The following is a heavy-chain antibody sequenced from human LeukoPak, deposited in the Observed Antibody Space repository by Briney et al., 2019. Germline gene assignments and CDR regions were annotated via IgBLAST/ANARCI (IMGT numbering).Heavy chain of an antibody. V-gene: IGHV3-21*01. CDR1: GFTFSRDS. CDR3: ARDYFDSSDYPQTYYYYYMDV. D-gene: IGHD3-22*01. CDR2: ISSTSTLI. J-gene: IGHJ6*03. Sequence: PGRSLRLSCAASGFTFSRDSMNWVRQAPGKGLGWVASISSTSTLIYSAHSVKGRSTISRDTAKNSLFLQMKSQRAEDTAIYYCARDYFDSSDYPQTYYYYYMDVWGKGTTVTVSS.